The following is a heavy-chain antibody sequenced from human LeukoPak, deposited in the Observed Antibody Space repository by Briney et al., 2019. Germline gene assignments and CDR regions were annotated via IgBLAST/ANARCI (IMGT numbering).Heavy chain of an antibody. CDR3: ARELDP. CDR1: GDSISGYN. Sequence: KPSETLSLTCTVSGDSISGYNWSWIRQPAGKGLEWIGRIYTSGSTSYNPSLKSRVTMSVDTSKNQFSLKLTSVTAADTAVYYCARELDPWGQGTLVTVSS. CDR2: IYTSGST. J-gene: IGHJ5*02. V-gene: IGHV4-4*07.